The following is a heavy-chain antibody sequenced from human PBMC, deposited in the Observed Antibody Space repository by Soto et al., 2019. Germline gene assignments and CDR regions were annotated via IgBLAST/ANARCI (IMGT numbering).Heavy chain of an antibody. V-gene: IGHV3-53*01. CDR1: GFSVTNSY. CDR2: LYSSGTT. J-gene: IGHJ6*02. D-gene: IGHD5-18*01. CDR3: ARDWSKFSYNYPYYYAMDA. Sequence: LRLSCTVSGFSVTNSYINWVRQAPGKGLEWVSILYSSGTTYYADSVRGRFTVSRDDSKNTLFLHMNSLRADDTAVYYCARDWSKFSYNYPYYYAMDAWGQGTTVTVSS.